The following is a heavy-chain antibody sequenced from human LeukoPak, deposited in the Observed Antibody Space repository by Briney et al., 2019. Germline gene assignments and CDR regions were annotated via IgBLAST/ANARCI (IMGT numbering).Heavy chain of an antibody. Sequence: GGSLRLSCAASGFTFSSSSMNWVRQAPGKGLEWVSSISSSSSYISYADSVEGRFTISRDNAKNSLYLQLNSLRAEDTAVYYCARGYCGGDCYPDAFDIWGQGTMVTVSS. D-gene: IGHD2-21*02. V-gene: IGHV3-21*01. J-gene: IGHJ3*02. CDR2: ISSSSSYI. CDR3: ARGYCGGDCYPDAFDI. CDR1: GFTFSSSS.